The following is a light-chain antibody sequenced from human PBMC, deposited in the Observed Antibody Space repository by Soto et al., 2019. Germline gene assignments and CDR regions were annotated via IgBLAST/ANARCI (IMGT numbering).Light chain of an antibody. Sequence: VLTQSPATLSVSPGERATLSCRASQSVSSNLAWYQQKPGQAPRLLIYGASTRATGIPARFSGSGSETEFTLTISTLQSEDSAVYYCQQYNNWPPLTFGGGTKVDIK. CDR2: GAS. CDR1: QSVSSN. J-gene: IGKJ4*01. CDR3: QQYNNWPPLT. V-gene: IGKV3-15*01.